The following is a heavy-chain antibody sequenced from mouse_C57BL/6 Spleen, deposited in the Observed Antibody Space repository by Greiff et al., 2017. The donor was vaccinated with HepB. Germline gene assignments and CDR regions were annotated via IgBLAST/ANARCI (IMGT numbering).Heavy chain of an antibody. CDR2: INPYNGDT. CDR3: ARSSFNYEYLYYFDY. Sequence: VQLQQSGPELVKPGASVKISCKASGYSFTGYFMNWVMQSHGKSLEWIGRINPYNGDTFYNQKFKGKATLTVDKSSSTAHMELRSLTSEDSAVYYCARSSFNYEYLYYFDYWGQGTTLTVSS. CDR1: GYSFTGYF. V-gene: IGHV1-20*01. D-gene: IGHD2-4*01. J-gene: IGHJ2*01.